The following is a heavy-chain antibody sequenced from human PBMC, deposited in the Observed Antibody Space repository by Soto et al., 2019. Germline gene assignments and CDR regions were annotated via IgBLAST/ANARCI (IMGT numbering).Heavy chain of an antibody. V-gene: IGHV6-1*01. D-gene: IGHD1-26*01. CDR2: TGYRSKWYY. Sequence: SQTLALTCAITVDIVSSNSAVGSCVRQSPSRGLEWLGRTGYRSKWYYEYAVSVRGRITINPDTSKNQYSLQLNSVTPEDTAVYFCARGEQYSGRIFDYWGQGTLVTVSS. CDR1: VDIVSSNSAV. CDR3: ARGEQYSGRIFDY. J-gene: IGHJ4*01.